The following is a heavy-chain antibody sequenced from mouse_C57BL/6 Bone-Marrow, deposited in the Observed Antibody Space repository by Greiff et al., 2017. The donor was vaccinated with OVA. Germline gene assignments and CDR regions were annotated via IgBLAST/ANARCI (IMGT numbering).Heavy chain of an antibody. D-gene: IGHD2-4*01. Sequence: QVQLKQSGPGLVQPSQSLSITCTVSGFSLTSYGVHWVRQSPGKGLEWLGVIWSGGSTDYNAAFISRLSISKDNSKSQVFFKMNSLQADDTAIYYCALYDYDVGYAMDYWGQGTSVTVSS. J-gene: IGHJ4*01. CDR1: GFSLTSYG. CDR2: IWSGGST. CDR3: ALYDYDVGYAMDY. V-gene: IGHV2-2*01.